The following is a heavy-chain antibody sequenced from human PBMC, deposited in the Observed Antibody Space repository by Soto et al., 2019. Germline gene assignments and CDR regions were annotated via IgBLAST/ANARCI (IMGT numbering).Heavy chain of an antibody. V-gene: IGHV3-23*01. CDR3: AKDPVAGGGAFEI. D-gene: IGHD6-19*01. CDR1: GFTFSNYA. CDR2: ISGGGDST. Sequence: GGSLRLSCAVSGFTFSNYAMSWVRQAPGKGLEWVSAISGGGDSTYYTASVRGRFTISRDNPKNTLYLHMNSLRADDTAVYYCAKDPVAGGGAFEICGQGTMVTVS. J-gene: IGHJ3*02.